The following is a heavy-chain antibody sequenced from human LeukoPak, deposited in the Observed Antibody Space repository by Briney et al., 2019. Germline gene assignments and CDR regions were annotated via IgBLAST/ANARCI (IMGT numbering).Heavy chain of an antibody. CDR3: ARGGAMVRGVSPLDY. CDR2: ISGSSSYI. J-gene: IGHJ4*02. V-gene: IGHV3-21*01. D-gene: IGHD3-10*01. CDR1: GFTFSNYI. Sequence: KSGGSLRLSCAASGFTFSNYIINWVRQAPGKGLEWVSSISGSSSYINYADSVKGRFTISRDNAKNSLYLQMNSLRAEDTAVYYCARGGAMVRGVSPLDYWGQGTLSPSPQ.